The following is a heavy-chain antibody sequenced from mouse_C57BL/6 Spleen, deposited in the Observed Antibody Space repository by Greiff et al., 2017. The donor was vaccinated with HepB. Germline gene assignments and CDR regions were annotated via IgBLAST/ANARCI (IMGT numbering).Heavy chain of an antibody. CDR3: ARWGITRRDWYFDV. J-gene: IGHJ1*03. Sequence: QVQLKQPGAELVKPGASVKLSCKASGYTFTSYWMQWVKQRPGQGLEWIGEIDPSDSYTNYNQKFKGKATLTVDTSSSTAYMQLSSLTSEDSAVYYCARWGITRRDWYFDVWGTGTTVTVSS. CDR1: GYTFTSYW. V-gene: IGHV1-50*01. D-gene: IGHD2-4*01. CDR2: IDPSDSYT.